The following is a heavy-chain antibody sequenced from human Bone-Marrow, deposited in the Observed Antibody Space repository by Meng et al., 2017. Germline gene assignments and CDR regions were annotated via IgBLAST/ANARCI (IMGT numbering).Heavy chain of an antibody. CDR2: IKSNTAGGTI. D-gene: IGHD1-1*01. Sequence: GESLKISCSASGLTFSDAWITWVRQAPGKGLEWVGRIKSNTAGGTIEYAAPVKGRFTISREDSKGTLALQMNSLKTEDTAVYYCRTTNYWGQGTLVTVSS. CDR1: GLTFSDAW. V-gene: IGHV3-15*01. CDR3: RTTNY. J-gene: IGHJ4*02.